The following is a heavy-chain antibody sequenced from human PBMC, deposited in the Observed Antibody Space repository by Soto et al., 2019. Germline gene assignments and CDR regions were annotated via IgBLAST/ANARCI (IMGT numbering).Heavy chain of an antibody. CDR1: GYTFTSYY. CDR3: ARGFNIVATINWFDP. V-gene: IGHV1-46*03. D-gene: IGHD5-12*01. J-gene: IGHJ5*02. CDR2: INPSGGST. Sequence: RASVKVSCKASGYTFTSYYMHWVRQAPGQGLEWMGIINPSGGSTSYAQKFQGRVTMTRDTSTSTVYMELSSLRSEDTAVYYCARGFNIVATINWFDPWGQGTLVTVSS.